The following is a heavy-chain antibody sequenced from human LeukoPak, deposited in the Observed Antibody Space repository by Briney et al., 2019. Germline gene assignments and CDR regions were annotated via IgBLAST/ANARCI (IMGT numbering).Heavy chain of an antibody. CDR3: ARRFSNSHFDY. D-gene: IGHD6-6*01. J-gene: IGHJ4*02. Sequence: SETLSLTCAVSGYSISSGYYWGWIRQPPGKGLEWIGNIYHSGRTYYNPSLKSRATISVATSKTQFSLKLSSVTAADTAVYYCARRFSNSHFDYWGQGTLVTVSS. CDR2: IYHSGRT. V-gene: IGHV4-38-2*01. CDR1: GYSISSGYY.